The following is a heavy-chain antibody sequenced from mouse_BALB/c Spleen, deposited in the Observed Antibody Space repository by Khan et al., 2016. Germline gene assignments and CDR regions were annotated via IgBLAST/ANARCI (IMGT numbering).Heavy chain of an antibody. V-gene: IGHV1-7*01. CDR2: INPSTGYT. CDR1: GYTFTSYW. J-gene: IGHJ2*01. CDR3: ARKTTATGYFDY. Sequence: QVQLQQSGAELAKPGASVKMSCKASGYTFTSYWMHWVKQRPGQGLEWIGYINPSTGYTEYNQKFKDKATLTADKSSSTAYMQLSSLTSEDSAVYYCARKTTATGYFDYWGQGTTRTVSS. D-gene: IGHD1-2*01.